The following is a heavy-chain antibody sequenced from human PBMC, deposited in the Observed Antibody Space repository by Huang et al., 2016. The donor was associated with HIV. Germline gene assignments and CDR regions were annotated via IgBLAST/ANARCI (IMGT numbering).Heavy chain of an antibody. CDR2: IYYSGSS. CDR1: GDSIRSGGYY. CDR3: ARAPATHSVFFY. V-gene: IGHV4-30-4*08. Sequence: QVQLQESGPGLVKPSQTLSLTCTVSGDSIRSGGYYWTWIRQSPAKGLEWIGYIYYSGSSDYNPALKSRVSISIDACKNRVSLKLKSVTVADTAVYYCARAPATHSVFFYWGQGTLVTVSA. D-gene: IGHD3-3*01. J-gene: IGHJ4*02.